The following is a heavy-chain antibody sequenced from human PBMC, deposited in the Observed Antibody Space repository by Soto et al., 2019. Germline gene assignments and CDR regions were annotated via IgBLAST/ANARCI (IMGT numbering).Heavy chain of an antibody. V-gene: IGHV4-31*03. D-gene: IGHD2-2*02. Sequence: QVQLQESGPGLVKPSQTLSLTCTVSGGSISSGGYYWSWIRQHPGKGLEWIGYIYYSGSTYYNPSLKSRATISVDTSKNQFSLKLSSVTAADTAVYYCAREEVVPAAIGDYYYYYGMDVWGQGTTVTVSS. CDR1: GGSISSGGYY. CDR3: AREEVVPAAIGDYYYYYGMDV. J-gene: IGHJ6*02. CDR2: IYYSGST.